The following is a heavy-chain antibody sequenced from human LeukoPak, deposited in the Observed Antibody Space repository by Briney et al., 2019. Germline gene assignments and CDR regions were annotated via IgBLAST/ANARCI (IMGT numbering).Heavy chain of an antibody. J-gene: IGHJ4*02. Sequence: GGSLRLSCAASGFTFSSYEMNWVRQAPGKGLEWVSYISSSGSTIYYADSVKGRFTISRDNAENSLYLQMNSLRAEDTAVYYCARRPYYYDSLDYWGQGTLVTVSS. D-gene: IGHD3-22*01. CDR3: ARRPYYYDSLDY. CDR2: ISSSGSTI. V-gene: IGHV3-48*03. CDR1: GFTFSSYE.